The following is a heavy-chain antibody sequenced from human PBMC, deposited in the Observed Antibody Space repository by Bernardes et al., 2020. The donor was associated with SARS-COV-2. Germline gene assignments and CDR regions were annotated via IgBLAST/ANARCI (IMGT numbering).Heavy chain of an antibody. CDR2: ISSDGTSI. V-gene: IGHV3-21*06. Sequence: GGSLRLCCAASGFTFSSYRMNWVRQTPGKGLEWVSSISSDGTSINYADSLKGRFTISRDNARNSLFLQMNSLRAEDTAVYYCAREVSDYGDYAYFDNWGQGTLVTVSS. CDR3: AREVSDYGDYAYFDN. J-gene: IGHJ4*02. D-gene: IGHD4-17*01. CDR1: GFTFSSYR.